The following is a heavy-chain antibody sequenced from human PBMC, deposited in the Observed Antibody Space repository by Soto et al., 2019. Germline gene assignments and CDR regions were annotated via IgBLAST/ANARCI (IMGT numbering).Heavy chain of an antibody. Sequence: GGSLRLSCAASGFTFSSYSMNWVRQAPGKGLEWASYISSSSSTIYYADSVKGRFTISRDNAKNSLYLQMNSLRDEDTAVYYCAGSPRFFGVVIMMFDYWGQGTLVTVSS. CDR1: GFTFSSYS. CDR3: AGSPRFFGVVIMMFDY. J-gene: IGHJ4*02. CDR2: ISSSSSTI. V-gene: IGHV3-48*02. D-gene: IGHD3-3*01.